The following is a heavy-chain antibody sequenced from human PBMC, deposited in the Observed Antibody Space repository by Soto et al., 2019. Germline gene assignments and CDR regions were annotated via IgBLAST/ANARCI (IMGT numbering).Heavy chain of an antibody. CDR2: IYPSGST. J-gene: IGHJ4*02. Sequence: PEPLSLTCAASGGSFSSYTRSWGLHPPAEKGLEWIGEIYPSGSTNYDPSLKSRVTISVDKSKNQFSLKLSSVTAADTAVYYCARVFRGYYYDSSGFLEYWGQGTLVTVS. CDR1: GGSFSSYTR. CDR3: ARVFRGYYYDSSGFLEY. D-gene: IGHD3-22*01. V-gene: IGHV4-4*03.